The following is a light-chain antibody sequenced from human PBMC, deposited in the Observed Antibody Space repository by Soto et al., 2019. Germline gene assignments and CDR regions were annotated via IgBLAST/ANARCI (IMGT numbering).Light chain of an antibody. CDR2: DVS. Sequence: QSVLTQPASVSGSPGQSITISCTGTSSDVGGYNYVSWYQQHPGKAPKLIVYDVSNRPSGVSSRFSGSKSGNTASLTISGLQAEDEADYYCSSYTSSTPRVFGTGTKVTVL. CDR3: SSYTSSTPRV. CDR1: SSDVGGYNY. V-gene: IGLV2-14*01. J-gene: IGLJ1*01.